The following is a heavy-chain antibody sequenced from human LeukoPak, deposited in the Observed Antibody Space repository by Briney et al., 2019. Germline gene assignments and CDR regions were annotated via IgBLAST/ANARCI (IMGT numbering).Heavy chain of an antibody. V-gene: IGHV4-34*01. J-gene: IGHJ4*02. CDR3: ARGRSTSCPLDY. CDR2: INHSGST. Sequence: PSETLSLTCAVYGGSFSGYYWSWIRQPPGKGLEWIGEINHSGSTNYNPSLKSRVTISVDTSKNQFSLKLSSVTAADTAVYYCARGRSTSCPLDYWGQGTLVTGSS. D-gene: IGHD2-2*01. CDR1: GGSFSGYY.